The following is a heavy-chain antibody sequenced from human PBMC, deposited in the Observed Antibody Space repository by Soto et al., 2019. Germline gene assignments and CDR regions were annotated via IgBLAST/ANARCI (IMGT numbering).Heavy chain of an antibody. CDR1: GFTFSSYA. J-gene: IGHJ4*02. V-gene: IGHV3-23*01. CDR2: ISGSGGST. D-gene: IGHD6-13*01. CDR3: AKVPFWQQQQTFGD. Sequence: PGGSLRLSCVAPGFTFSSYAMSWVRQAPGKGLEWVSAISGSGGSTYYADSVKGRFTISRDNSKNTLYLQMNSLRAEDTAVYYCAKVPFWQQQQTFGDWGQGTLVTDSS.